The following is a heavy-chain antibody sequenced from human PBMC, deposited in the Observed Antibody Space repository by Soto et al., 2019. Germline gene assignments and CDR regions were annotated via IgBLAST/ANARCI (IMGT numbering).Heavy chain of an antibody. D-gene: IGHD4-17*01. CDR3: AKDRYGDYGGVDY. J-gene: IGHJ4*02. Sequence: EVQLLESGGGLVQPGGSLRLSCAASGFTFSTYAMIWVRKAPGKGLEWVSVITGGGGRTYYADSVKGRFTISRDNSKNTLYLQMNSLRAEDTAVYYCAKDRYGDYGGVDYWGQGTLVTVSS. CDR2: ITGGGGRT. V-gene: IGHV3-23*01. CDR1: GFTFSTYA.